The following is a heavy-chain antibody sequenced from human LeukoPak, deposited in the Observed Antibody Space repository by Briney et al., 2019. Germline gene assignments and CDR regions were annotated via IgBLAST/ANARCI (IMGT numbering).Heavy chain of an antibody. Sequence: PGGSLRLSCAASGFTFSSYWMSWVRQAPGKGLEWVAFIRYDGSNECYADSVKGRFTISRDNSKNTLYLQMNSLRPEDTAVYYCAKEGYYYLDVWGKGTTVTISS. J-gene: IGHJ6*03. V-gene: IGHV3-30*02. CDR3: AKEGYYYLDV. CDR1: GFTFSSYW. CDR2: IRYDGSNE.